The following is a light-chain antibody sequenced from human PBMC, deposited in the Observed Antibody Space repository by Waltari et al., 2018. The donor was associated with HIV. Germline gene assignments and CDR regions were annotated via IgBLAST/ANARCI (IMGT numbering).Light chain of an antibody. J-gene: IGKJ3*01. CDR1: QRILYSSNNKNY. CDR2: WAS. Sequence: DIVMTQSPASLAVSSVEGAIINCKPSQRILYSSNNKNYLDRYQQKAGQPPKVFISWASTRQTGVPDRFSGSGYGTDFSLTISSLQAEDVAVYYCQQYYTPPFTFGPGTKVDI. V-gene: IGKV4-1*01. CDR3: QQYYTPPFT.